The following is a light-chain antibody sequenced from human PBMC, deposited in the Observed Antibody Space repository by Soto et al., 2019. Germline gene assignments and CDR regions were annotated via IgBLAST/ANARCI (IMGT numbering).Light chain of an antibody. CDR2: EVT. CDR1: SGDIGSYNR. CDR3: SSYTNISTRACV. V-gene: IGLV2-14*01. J-gene: IGLJ1*01. Sequence: QSVLTQPASVSGSPGQSITISCTGTSGDIGSYNRVSWYQQHPGKAPKLIIYEVTDRPSGVSNRFSGSKSGNTASLTISALQAEDDAEYYCSSYTNISTRACVFGTGTKVTVL.